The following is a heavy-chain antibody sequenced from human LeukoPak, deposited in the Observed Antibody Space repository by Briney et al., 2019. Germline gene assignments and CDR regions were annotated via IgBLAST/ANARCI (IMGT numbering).Heavy chain of an antibody. J-gene: IGHJ4*02. CDR3: AKDWSHGPYYLDY. CDR2: IWYDESDE. D-gene: IGHD1-1*01. V-gene: IGHV3-33*06. Sequence: PGGSLRLSCAASGFTFSSYGMHWVRQAPGKGLEWVAVIWYDESDEHYADSVKGRFTISRDNSKNTLYLQMNSLRAEDTAVYYCAKDWSHGPYYLDYWGQGTLVTVSS. CDR1: GFTFSSYG.